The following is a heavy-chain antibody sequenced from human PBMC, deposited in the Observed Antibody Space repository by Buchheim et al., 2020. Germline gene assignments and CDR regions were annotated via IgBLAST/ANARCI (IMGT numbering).Heavy chain of an antibody. CDR1: GFTFSSYG. Sequence: QVQLVESGGGVVQPGRSLRLSCAASGFTFSSYGMHWVRQAPGKGLEWVAVISYDGSNKYYADSVKGRFNIYRDNSKTTLYLQMNSLRAEDTAVYYCAKDEGLGTRPLDYWGQGTL. V-gene: IGHV3-30*18. CDR3: AKDEGLGTRPLDY. J-gene: IGHJ4*02. CDR2: ISYDGSNK. D-gene: IGHD2-2*01.